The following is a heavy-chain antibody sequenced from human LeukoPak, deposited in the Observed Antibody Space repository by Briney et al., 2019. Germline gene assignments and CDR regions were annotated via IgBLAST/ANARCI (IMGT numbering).Heavy chain of an antibody. CDR3: ARDRSGYGDYFDY. D-gene: IGHD4-17*01. CDR2: IIPIFGTA. V-gene: IGHV1-69*05. J-gene: IGHJ4*02. CDR1: RGTFSSYA. Sequence: SVKVSCKASRGTFSSYAISWVRQAPGQGRKWMGRIIPIFGTAHYAQKLQGTVTTTTDESTSTAYMDLSSLRSEDTAVYYCARDRSGYGDYFDYWGQGTLVTVSS.